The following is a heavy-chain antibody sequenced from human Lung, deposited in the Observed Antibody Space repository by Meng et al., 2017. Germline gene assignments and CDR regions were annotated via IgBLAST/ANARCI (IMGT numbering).Heavy chain of an antibody. Sequence: GERVQSGAGGKKPGASVKVSCKGSGYPFPDYWLPWVRRAPGQGLEWMGRINPKSGDTHYAQRFQGRVTMTGDTSISTAYMELSGLRSDDTAMYYCARDEDISAAGKLFGDYWGQGTLVTVSS. V-gene: IGHV1-2*06. CDR3: ARDEDISAAGKLFGDY. CDR2: INPKSGDT. CDR1: GYPFPDYW. J-gene: IGHJ4*02. D-gene: IGHD6-13*01.